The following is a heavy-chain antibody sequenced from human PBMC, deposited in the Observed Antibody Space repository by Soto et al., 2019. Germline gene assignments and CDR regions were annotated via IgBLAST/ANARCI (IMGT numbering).Heavy chain of an antibody. D-gene: IGHD3-10*01. CDR2: ISGGAGST. CDR3: AKEGYVSGFF. Sequence: GGSLRLSCAVSGFTITTHAIIWVRQGPGKGLEWVSGISGGAGSTYYADSVKGRFTISRDNPKNALCLQMNSLRAEDTAVYYCAKEGYVSGFFWGQGTLVTVSS. CDR1: GFTITTHA. J-gene: IGHJ4*02. V-gene: IGHV3-23*01.